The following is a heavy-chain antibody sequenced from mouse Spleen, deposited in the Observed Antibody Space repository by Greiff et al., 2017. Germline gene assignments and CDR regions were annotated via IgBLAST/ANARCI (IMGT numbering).Heavy chain of an antibody. D-gene: IGHD2-3*01. Sequence: VNVVESAAELARPGASVKMSCKASGYTFTSYTMHWVKQRPGQGLEWIGYINPSSGYTKYNQKFKDKATLTADKSSSTAYMQLSSLTSEDSAVYYCARDGYPYYYAMDYWGQGTSVTVSS. V-gene: IGHV1-4*01. CDR2: INPSSGYT. CDR1: GYTFTSYT. CDR3: ARDGYPYYYAMDY. J-gene: IGHJ4*01.